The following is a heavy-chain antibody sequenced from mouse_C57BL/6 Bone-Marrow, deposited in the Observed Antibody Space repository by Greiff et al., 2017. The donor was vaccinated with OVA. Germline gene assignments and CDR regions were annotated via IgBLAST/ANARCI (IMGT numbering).Heavy chain of an antibody. Sequence: QVQLQQSGAELVKPGASVKLSCKASGYTFTSYWMHWVKQRPGQGLEWIGMIHPNSGSTNYNEKFKSKATLTVDKSSSTAYMQLSSLTSEDSAVYYCARRKGYYGNYWGQGTSVTVSS. D-gene: IGHD1-1*01. J-gene: IGHJ4*01. CDR1: GYTFTSYW. V-gene: IGHV1-64*01. CDR3: ARRKGYYGNY. CDR2: IHPNSGST.